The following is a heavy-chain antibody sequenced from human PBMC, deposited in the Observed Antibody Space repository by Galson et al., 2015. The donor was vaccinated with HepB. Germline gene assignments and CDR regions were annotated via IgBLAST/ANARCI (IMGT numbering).Heavy chain of an antibody. J-gene: IGHJ6*02. D-gene: IGHD3-3*01. CDR3: ARSPRRDFDFWSGYHRPPNYYYGVDV. V-gene: IGHV1-69*06. CDR1: GGTFNNYG. Sequence: SVKVSCKASGGTFNNYGLSWVRQAPGQGLEWMGGIFPVFGKANYAQKFQGRVTMTADKSTSTAYMELSSLRSEGTAVYYCARSPRRDFDFWSGYHRPPNYYYGVDVWGQGTTVTVPS. CDR2: IFPVFGKA.